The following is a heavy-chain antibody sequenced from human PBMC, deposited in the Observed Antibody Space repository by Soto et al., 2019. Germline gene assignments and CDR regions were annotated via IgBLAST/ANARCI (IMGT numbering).Heavy chain of an antibody. D-gene: IGHD3-10*01. CDR2: ISYDGSNR. V-gene: IGHV3-30*18. J-gene: IGHJ6*02. CDR3: AKDELLWLGELTDAYYYGMDV. Sequence: GSLRLSCAASGSTFSSYGMHWVRQAPREGLEWVGVISYDGSNRYYADSVKGRFTISRDNSKKTLYLQRNSLRAEDTAVYYCAKDELLWLGELTDAYYYGMDVWGQGTTVTVSS. CDR1: GSTFSSYG.